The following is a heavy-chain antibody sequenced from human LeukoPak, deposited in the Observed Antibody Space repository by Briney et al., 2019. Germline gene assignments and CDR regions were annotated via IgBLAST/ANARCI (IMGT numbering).Heavy chain of an antibody. CDR3: ARKIQLWDTLDY. Sequence: GGSLRLSCAASGFTFSSYAMHWVRQAPGKGLEWVAVISYDGSNKYYADSVKGRFTISRDNSKNTLYLQMNSLRAEDTAVYYCARKIQLWDTLDYWGQGTLVTVSS. CDR2: ISYDGSNK. V-gene: IGHV3-30-3*01. D-gene: IGHD5-18*01. CDR1: GFTFSSYA. J-gene: IGHJ4*02.